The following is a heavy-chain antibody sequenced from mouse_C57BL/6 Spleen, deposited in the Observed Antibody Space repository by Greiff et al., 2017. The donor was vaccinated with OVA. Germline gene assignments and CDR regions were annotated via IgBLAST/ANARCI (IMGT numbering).Heavy chain of an antibody. CDR2: ISGGGGNT. D-gene: IGHD2-1*01. Sequence: EVKVVESGGGLVKPGGSLKLSCAASGFTFSSYTMSWVRQTPEKRLEWVATISGGGGNTYYPDSVKGRFTISRDNAKNTLYLQMSSLRSEDTALYYCARSDYGIDARDYWGQGTSVTVSS. CDR1: GFTFSSYT. V-gene: IGHV5-9*01. CDR3: ARSDYGIDARDY. J-gene: IGHJ4*01.